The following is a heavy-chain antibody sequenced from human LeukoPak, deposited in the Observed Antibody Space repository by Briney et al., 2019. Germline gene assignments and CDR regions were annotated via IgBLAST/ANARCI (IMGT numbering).Heavy chain of an antibody. CDR1: GYSFTSYW. CDR2: IYPGDSDT. CDR3: ASRPFETTVVPWDFY. V-gene: IGHV5-51*01. Sequence: GESLKISCKASGYSFTSYWIGWVRQMPGKGLEWMGIIYPGDSDTRYSPSFQGQVTISADKSISTAYLQWSSLKASDTAMYYCASRPFETTVVPWDFYWGQGTQVTVSS. D-gene: IGHD4-23*01. J-gene: IGHJ4*02.